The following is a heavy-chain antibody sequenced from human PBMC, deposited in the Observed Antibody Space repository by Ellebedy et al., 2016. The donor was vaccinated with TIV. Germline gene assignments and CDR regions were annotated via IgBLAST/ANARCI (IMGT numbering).Heavy chain of an antibody. J-gene: IGHJ4*02. CDR2: INPNSGGT. Sequence: ASVKVSXXASGYTFTGYYMHWVRQAPGQGLEWMGWINPNSGGTIYAQKFQGRVTMTEDTSTDTAYMELSSLRSEDTAVYYCATDQVGRFGEQDYWGQGTLVTVSS. CDR1: GYTFTGYY. CDR3: ATDQVGRFGEQDY. V-gene: IGHV1-2*02. D-gene: IGHD3-10*01.